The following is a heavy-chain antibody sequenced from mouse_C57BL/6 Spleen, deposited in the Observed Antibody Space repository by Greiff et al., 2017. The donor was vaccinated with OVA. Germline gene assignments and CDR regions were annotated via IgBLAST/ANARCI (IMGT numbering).Heavy chain of an antibody. Sequence: LQQPGTELVKPGASVKLSCKASGYTFTSYWMHWVKQRPGQGLEWIGNINPSNGGTNYNEKFKSKAPLTVDKSSSTAYMQLSSLTSEDSAVYYCARTAQATPLYAMDYWGQGTSVTVSS. CDR2: INPSNGGT. J-gene: IGHJ4*01. V-gene: IGHV1-53*01. CDR1: GYTFTSYW. CDR3: ARTAQATPLYAMDY. D-gene: IGHD3-2*02.